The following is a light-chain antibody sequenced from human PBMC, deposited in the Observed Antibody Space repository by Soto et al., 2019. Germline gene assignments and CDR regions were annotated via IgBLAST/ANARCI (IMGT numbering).Light chain of an antibody. V-gene: IGKV3-11*01. CDR3: QQRSSWPPSLT. CDR1: QSVSVF. J-gene: IGKJ4*01. CDR2: DAS. Sequence: EIVLTQSPATLSLSPGDTATLSCRASQSVSVFLAWYQQKPGQAPRLLIYDASNRATGIPARFSGSVSGTDFTLTISSLEPEDFAVYYCQQRSSWPPSLTFGGGTKVEI.